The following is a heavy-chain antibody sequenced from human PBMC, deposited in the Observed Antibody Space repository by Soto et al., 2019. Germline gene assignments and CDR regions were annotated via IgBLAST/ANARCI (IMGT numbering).Heavy chain of an antibody. D-gene: IGHD3-10*01. Sequence: QVQLQESGPGLVKPSQTLSLTCTVSGGSISSGGYYWSWIRQHPGKGLEWIGYIYYSGSTYYNPSLKRRVTISVDTSKNQFSLKLSSVTAADTAVYYCARDPKGAMVRGVNSGMDVWGQGTTVTVSS. CDR2: IYYSGST. CDR1: GGSISSGGYY. V-gene: IGHV4-31*03. CDR3: ARDPKGAMVRGVNSGMDV. J-gene: IGHJ6*02.